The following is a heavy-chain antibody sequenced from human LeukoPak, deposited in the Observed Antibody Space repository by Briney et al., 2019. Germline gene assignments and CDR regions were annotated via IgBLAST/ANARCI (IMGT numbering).Heavy chain of an antibody. Sequence: GGSLRLSCAASGFTFSSYDMHWVRQATGKGLEWVSAIGTAGDTYYPGSVKGRFTISRENAKNSLYLQMNSLRAGDTAVYYCAREGALTLGKYSGYDNVFRGRHYGMDVWGQGTTVTVSS. CDR1: GFTFSSYD. J-gene: IGHJ6*02. D-gene: IGHD5-12*01. CDR3: AREGALTLGKYSGYDNVFRGRHYGMDV. CDR2: IGTAGDT. V-gene: IGHV3-13*01.